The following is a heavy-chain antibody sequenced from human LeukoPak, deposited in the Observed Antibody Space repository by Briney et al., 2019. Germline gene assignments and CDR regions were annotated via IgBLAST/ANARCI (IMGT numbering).Heavy chain of an antibody. CDR2: IRYDGSNK. Sequence: GGCLRLSCAASGFTFSSYGMHWVRQAAGKGLEWVAFIRYDGSNKYYADSVKGRFTISRDNSKNTLYLQMNSLRAEDPAVFYCAKVRLELYHYWGQGTLVTVSS. CDR1: GFTFSSYG. J-gene: IGHJ4*02. V-gene: IGHV3-30*02. CDR3: AKVRLELYHY. D-gene: IGHD1-7*01.